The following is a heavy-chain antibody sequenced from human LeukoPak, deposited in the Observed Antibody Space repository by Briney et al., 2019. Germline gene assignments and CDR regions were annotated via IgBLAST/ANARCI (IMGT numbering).Heavy chain of an antibody. D-gene: IGHD5-12*01. Sequence: GASVKVSCKASGYSFTGYFIHWVRQAPGQGLEWMGWINPNNNYTNYAQKFQGRVSMTRDTSISTAYMELSTLTSDDTAVYYCAKNPYEYYFDYWGQGTPVTVSS. CDR3: AKNPYEYYFDY. J-gene: IGHJ4*02. CDR1: GYSFTGYF. V-gene: IGHV1-2*02. CDR2: INPNNNYT.